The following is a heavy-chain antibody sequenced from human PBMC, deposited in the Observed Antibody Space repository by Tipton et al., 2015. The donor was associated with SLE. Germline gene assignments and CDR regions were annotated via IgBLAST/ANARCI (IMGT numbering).Heavy chain of an antibody. J-gene: IGHJ4*02. CDR1: GASTNTKY. CDR2: ANRNEGT. Sequence: LRLSCTVSGASTNTKYWTWIRQSPGKGLEWIGYANRNEGTKIKSSLERRVTISLDTSRSQFSLQLNSVTPEDTAVYYCARVWGTGSRGVDYWGQGTLVTVSS. D-gene: IGHD2-2*01. V-gene: IGHV4-59*12. CDR3: ARVWGTGSRGVDY.